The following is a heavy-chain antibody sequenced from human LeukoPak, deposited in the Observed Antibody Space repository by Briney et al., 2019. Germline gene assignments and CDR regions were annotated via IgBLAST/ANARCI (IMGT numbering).Heavy chain of an antibody. CDR1: GGSISSSSYY. D-gene: IGHD6-13*01. V-gene: IGHV4-39*01. CDR3: ARLEPARRSSWPKLFDY. Sequence: PSGTLSLTCTVSGGSISSSSYYWGWIRQPPGKGLEWIGSIYYSGSTYYNPSLKSRVTISVDTSKNQFSLKLSSVTAADTAVYYCARLEPARRSSWPKLFDYWGQGTLVTVSS. J-gene: IGHJ4*02. CDR2: IYYSGST.